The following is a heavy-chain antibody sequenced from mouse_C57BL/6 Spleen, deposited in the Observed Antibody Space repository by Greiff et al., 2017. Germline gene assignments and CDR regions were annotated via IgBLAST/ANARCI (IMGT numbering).Heavy chain of an antibody. J-gene: IGHJ2*01. CDR1: GYTFTSYW. V-gene: IGHV1-52*01. CDR3: AGSRWIVEYLGY. D-gene: IGHD2-3*01. CDR2: IDPADSET. Sequence: QVQLQQSGAELVRPGSSVKLSCKASGYTFTSYWLHWVKQRPIQGLEWIGNIDPADSETHYNQKFKDKATLTVDKSSSTAYMQLSSLTSEDSAVYYCAGSRWIVEYLGYWGQGTTLTVS.